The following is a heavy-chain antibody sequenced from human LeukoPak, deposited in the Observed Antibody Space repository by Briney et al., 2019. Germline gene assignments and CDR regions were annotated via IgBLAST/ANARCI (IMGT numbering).Heavy chain of an antibody. J-gene: IGHJ4*02. CDR3: ARVRRDGYNSAFDY. Sequence: ASVKVSCTASGYTFTGYYMHWVRQAPGQGLEWMGWINPNSGGTNYAQKFQGRVTMTRDTSISTAYMELSRLRSDDTAVYYCARVRRDGYNSAFDYWGQGTLVTVSS. CDR2: INPNSGGT. V-gene: IGHV1-2*02. D-gene: IGHD5-12*01. CDR1: GYTFTGYY.